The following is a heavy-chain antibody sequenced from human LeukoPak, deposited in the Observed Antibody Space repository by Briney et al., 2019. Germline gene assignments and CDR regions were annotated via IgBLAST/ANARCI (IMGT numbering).Heavy chain of an antibody. CDR3: ARGARFFGSGSYDY. CDR2: ISSSGNTI. CDR1: ECPFSGYE. D-gene: IGHD3-10*01. J-gene: IGHJ4*02. Sequence: GGSLRLSCAASECPFSGYEMNWVRQAPGKGLEWVSYISSSGNTINYADSVKGRFTISRDNAKNSVYLQMNSLTAEDSAIYYCARGARFFGSGSYDYWGQGTLVTVSS. V-gene: IGHV3-48*03.